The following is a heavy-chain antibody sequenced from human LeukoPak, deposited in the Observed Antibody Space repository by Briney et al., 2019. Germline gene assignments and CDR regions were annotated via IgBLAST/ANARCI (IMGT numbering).Heavy chain of an antibody. CDR2: IRYDGSNK. Sequence: GGSLRLSCATSGFTFSSYAMSWVRQAPGKGLEWVAFIRYDGSNKYYADSVKGRFTISRDNSKNTLYLQMNSLRAEDTAVYYCAKVGWLDYWGQGTLVTVSS. CDR3: AKVGWLDY. D-gene: IGHD2-15*01. CDR1: GFTFSSYA. V-gene: IGHV3-30*02. J-gene: IGHJ4*02.